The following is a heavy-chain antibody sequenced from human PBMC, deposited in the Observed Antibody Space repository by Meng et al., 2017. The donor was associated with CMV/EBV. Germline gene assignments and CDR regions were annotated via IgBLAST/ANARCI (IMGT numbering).Heavy chain of an antibody. CDR3: ARGVVVPAAIWYFDL. D-gene: IGHD2-2*01. J-gene: IGHJ2*01. V-gene: IGHV4-30-4*08. CDR2: IYYSGST. CDR1: GGSISSGDYY. Sequence: LRLSCTVSGGSISSGDYYWSWIRQPPGKGLEWIGYIYYSGSTYYNPSLKSRVTISVDTSKNQFSVKLSSVTAADTAVYYCARGVVVPAAIWYFDLWGRGTLVTVSS.